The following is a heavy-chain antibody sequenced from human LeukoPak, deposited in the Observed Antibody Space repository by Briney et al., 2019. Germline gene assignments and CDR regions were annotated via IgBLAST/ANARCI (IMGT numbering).Heavy chain of an antibody. CDR3: ARERRGYSGYDLYGMDV. J-gene: IGHJ6*02. V-gene: IGHV3-53*04. Sequence: GGSLRLSCAASGFTFSSNYMSWVRQAPGKGLEWVSVIYSGGSTYYADSVKGRFTISRHNSKNTLYLQMNSLRAEDTAVYYCARERRGYSGYDLYGMDVWGQGTTVTVSS. D-gene: IGHD5-12*01. CDR1: GFTFSSNY. CDR2: IYSGGST.